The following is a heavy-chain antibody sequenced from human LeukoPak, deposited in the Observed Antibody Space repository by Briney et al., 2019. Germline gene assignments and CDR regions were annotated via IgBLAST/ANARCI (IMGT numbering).Heavy chain of an antibody. V-gene: IGHV3-33*01. J-gene: IGHJ6*02. CDR1: GFTFSSYG. Sequence: GGSLRLSCAASGFTFSSYGMHWVRQAPGKGLEWVAVIWYDGSNKYYADSVKGRFTISRDNSKNTLYLQMNSLRAEDTAVYYCARDGAWLGELYYYYGMDVWGQGTTVTVSS. CDR2: IWYDGSNK. D-gene: IGHD3-10*01. CDR3: ARDGAWLGELYYYYGMDV.